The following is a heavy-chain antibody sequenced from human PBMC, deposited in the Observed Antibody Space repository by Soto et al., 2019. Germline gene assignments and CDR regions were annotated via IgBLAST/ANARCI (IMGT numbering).Heavy chain of an antibody. J-gene: IGHJ4*02. CDR3: PHRPGGGGY. D-gene: IGHD3-10*01. Sequence: EVQLVESGGGLIQPGGSLRLSCAVSGFTVSNNYMSWVRQAPGKGLEGVSVIYSGGYTAYGDSVKGRFTISRDNSTNPHSLKVKSLGAAAPAFYSCPHRPGGGGYWGQGTLVTVSS. V-gene: IGHV3-53*01. CDR2: IYSGGYT. CDR1: GFTVSNNY.